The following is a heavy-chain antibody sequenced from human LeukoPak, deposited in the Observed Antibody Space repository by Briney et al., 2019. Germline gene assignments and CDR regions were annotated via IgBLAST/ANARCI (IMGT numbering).Heavy chain of an antibody. J-gene: IGHJ4*02. Sequence: PETLSLTCTVSGGSMSSSSYYWGWIRQPPGKGLEWIGSIYYSESTYQNPSLKSRVTISVDTSKNQLSLKLSSVTAADTAVYYCTRTRGSSWSEWTFDYWGQGTLVTVSS. V-gene: IGHV4-39*07. CDR2: IYYSEST. CDR1: GGSMSSSSYY. CDR3: TRTRGSSWSEWTFDY. D-gene: IGHD6-13*01.